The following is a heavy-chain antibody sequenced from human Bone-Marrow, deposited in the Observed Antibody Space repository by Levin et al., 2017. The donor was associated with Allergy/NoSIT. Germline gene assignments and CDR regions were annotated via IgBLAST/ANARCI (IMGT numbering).Heavy chain of an antibody. Sequence: QRGESLKISCAASGFTFSSSVMNWVRQAPGMGLDWVSAISGSGGSTDYADSVKGRFTISRDNSKSTLYLQMNSLRAEDTAVYYCAKRSNSGSLPHLDHWGQGTLVTVSS. V-gene: IGHV3-23*01. CDR2: ISGSGGST. J-gene: IGHJ4*02. D-gene: IGHD6-19*01. CDR1: GFTFSSSV. CDR3: AKRSNSGSLPHLDH.